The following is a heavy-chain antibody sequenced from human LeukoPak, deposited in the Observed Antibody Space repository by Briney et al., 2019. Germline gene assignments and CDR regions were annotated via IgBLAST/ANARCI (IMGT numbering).Heavy chain of an antibody. V-gene: IGHV3-23*01. CDR2: ISGSGGST. CDR3: AKDRSIAAAGRNYYYGMDV. CDR1: GFTFSSYA. J-gene: IGHJ6*04. Sequence: GGSLRLSCAASGFTFSSYAMSWVRQAPGKGLEWVSAISGSGGSTYYADSVKGRFTISRDNSKNTLYLQMNSPRAEDTAVYYCAKDRSIAAAGRNYYYGMDVWGKGTTVTVSS. D-gene: IGHD6-13*01.